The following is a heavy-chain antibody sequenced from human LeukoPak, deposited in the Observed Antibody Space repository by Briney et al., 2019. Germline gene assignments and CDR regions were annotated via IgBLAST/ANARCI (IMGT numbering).Heavy chain of an antibody. CDR1: GGSISSYY. CDR3: ARGNGGSSEFDY. Sequence: PSETLSLTCTVSGGSISSYYWSWIRQPPGKGLEWIGYIYYSGSTYYNPSLRSRITISLDTSKNQFSLTLSSVTAADTAMYYCARGNGGSSEFDYWGQGTLVTVSS. D-gene: IGHD4-23*01. J-gene: IGHJ4*02. CDR2: IYYSGST. V-gene: IGHV4-59*08.